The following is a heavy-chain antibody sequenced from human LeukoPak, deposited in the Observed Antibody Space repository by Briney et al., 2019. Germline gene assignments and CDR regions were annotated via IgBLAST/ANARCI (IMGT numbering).Heavy chain of an antibody. V-gene: IGHV4-59*13. CDR3: ARGAGWWSH. Sequence: TSETLSLTCAVSVGSMESYYWSSLRQPPGERPGWSGYITYSGGTNYNPSLRSRVTISVDASKNQFSLKMNFANAADTAVYYCARGAGWWSHWGQGTLVTVSS. J-gene: IGHJ4*02. CDR1: VGSMESYY. D-gene: IGHD6-19*01. CDR2: ITYSGGT.